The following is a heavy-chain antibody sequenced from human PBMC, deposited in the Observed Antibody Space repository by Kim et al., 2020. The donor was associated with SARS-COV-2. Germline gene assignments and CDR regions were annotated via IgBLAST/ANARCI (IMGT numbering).Heavy chain of an antibody. CDR1: GFTFSSYS. CDR2: ISSSSSYI. J-gene: IGHJ4*02. V-gene: IGHV3-21*01. Sequence: GGSLRLSCAASGFTFSSYSMNWVRQAPGKGLEWVSSISSSSSYIYYADSVKGRFTISRDNAKNSLYLQMNSLRAEDTAVYYCARDRGVNWNFSHAFGYYFDYWGQGTLVTVSS. D-gene: IGHD1-7*01. CDR3: ARDRGVNWNFSHAFGYYFDY.